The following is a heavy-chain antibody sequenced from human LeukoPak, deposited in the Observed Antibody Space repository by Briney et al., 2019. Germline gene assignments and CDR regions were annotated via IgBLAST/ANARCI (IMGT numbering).Heavy chain of an antibody. D-gene: IGHD3-22*01. CDR3: ARGPPYDSSGYYYPEDYYYMDV. V-gene: IGHV4-34*01. J-gene: IGHJ6*03. CDR2: INHSGST. Sequence: SETLSLTCAVYGGSLSGYYWSWIRQPPGKGLEWIGEINHSGSTNYNPSLKSRVTISVDTSKNQFSLKLSSVTAADTAVYYCARGPPYDSSGYYYPEDYYYMDVWGKGTTVTVSS. CDR1: GGSLSGYY.